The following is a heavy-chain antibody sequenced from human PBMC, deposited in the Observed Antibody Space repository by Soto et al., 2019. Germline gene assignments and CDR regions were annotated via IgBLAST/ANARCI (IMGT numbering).Heavy chain of an antibody. CDR1: GYSFTSYW. CDR2: IYPGDSDT. V-gene: IGHV5-51*01. D-gene: IGHD3-10*01. Sequence: PGESLKISCKGSGYSFTSYWIGWVRQMPGKGLEWMGIIYPGDSDTRYSPSFQGQVTISADKSISTAYLQWSSLKASDTAMYYCARYRGVSIYYYYGMDVWGQGTTVTVSS. CDR3: ARYRGVSIYYYYGMDV. J-gene: IGHJ6*02.